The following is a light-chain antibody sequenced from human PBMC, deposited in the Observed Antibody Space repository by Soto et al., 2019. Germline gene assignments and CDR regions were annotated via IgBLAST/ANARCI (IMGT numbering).Light chain of an antibody. CDR3: QKYGSAPRT. CDR2: GAS. V-gene: IGKV1-27*01. CDR1: QDINKY. Sequence: IQMTQSPSSLSASVGDRVTITCRASQDINKYLAWYRQKPGKVPALLINGASTLQSGVPSRFSGSGSGTDFTLTITSLQPEDVATYYCQKYGSAPRTFGPGTKVDIK. J-gene: IGKJ1*01.